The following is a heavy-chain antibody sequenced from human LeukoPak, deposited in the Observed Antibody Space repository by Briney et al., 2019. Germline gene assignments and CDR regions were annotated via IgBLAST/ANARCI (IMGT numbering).Heavy chain of an antibody. J-gene: IGHJ4*02. CDR2: IKSKTDGGTT. CDR3: AKGITVMMVAPGY. D-gene: IGHD3-22*01. CDR1: GFTFSNAW. Sequence: PGGSLRLSCAASGFTFSNAWMNWVRQAPGKGLEWVGRIKSKTDGGTTDYAAPVKGRFTISRDNSKNTLYLQMNSLRAEDTAVYYCAKGITVMMVAPGYWGQGTLVTVSS. V-gene: IGHV3-15*07.